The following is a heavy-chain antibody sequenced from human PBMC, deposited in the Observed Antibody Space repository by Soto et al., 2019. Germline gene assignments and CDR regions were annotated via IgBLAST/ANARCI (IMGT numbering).Heavy chain of an antibody. V-gene: IGHV3-30*02. J-gene: IGHJ4*02. CDR1: GFSFSSYW. CDR2: IAYDGNEK. CDR3: AKSVYNWNDGFFDY. D-gene: IGHD1-1*01. Sequence: GGSLRLSCAVSGFSFSSYWMSWVRQAPGRGLEWVAVIAYDGNEKYYADSVKGRFTISRDNSKNTLYLQMSSLRAEDTAVYYCAKSVYNWNDGFFDYWGQGTLVTVSS.